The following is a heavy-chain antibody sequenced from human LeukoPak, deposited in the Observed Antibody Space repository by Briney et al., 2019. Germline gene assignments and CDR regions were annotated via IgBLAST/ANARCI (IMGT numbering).Heavy chain of an antibody. CDR3: ARVGRGEQFLDR. V-gene: IGHV3-48*03. D-gene: IGHD3-16*01. J-gene: IGHJ5*02. CDR2: ISSSGDIR. CDR1: GFTFSIYE. Sequence: PGGSLRLSCAASGFTFSIYEMNWGRQAPGKGLESLSYISSSGDIRLYADSVRGRFSISRDNAKNSVYLQMNSLSADDTAVYYCARVGRGEQFLDRWGQGTLVTVSS.